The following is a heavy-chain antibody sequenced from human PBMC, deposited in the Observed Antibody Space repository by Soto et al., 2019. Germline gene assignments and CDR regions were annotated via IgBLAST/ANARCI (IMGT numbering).Heavy chain of an antibody. CDR3: ARGPYGDPLDY. CDR1: SGSISSSNW. CDR2: IYNGGTT. J-gene: IGHJ4*02. Sequence: QVQLQESGPGLVKPSGTLSLTCAVSSGSISSSNWWSWVRPPPGKGLEWIGDIYNGGTTNYNPPLKSRVTTAVDKSKNQFSLKLSSVTAADTAVYYCARGPYGDPLDYWGQGTLVTVSS. V-gene: IGHV4-4*02. D-gene: IGHD4-17*01.